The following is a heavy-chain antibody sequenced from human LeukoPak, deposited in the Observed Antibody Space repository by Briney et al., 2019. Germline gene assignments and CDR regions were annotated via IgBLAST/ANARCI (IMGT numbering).Heavy chain of an antibody. CDR1: GGSISSSSYY. CDR2: IYYSGST. J-gene: IGHJ5*02. V-gene: IGHV4-39*01. Sequence: SETLSLTCTVSGGSISSSSYYWGWIRQPPGKGLEWIGSIYYSGSTYYNPSLKSRVTISVDTSKNQFSLKLSSVTAADTAVYYCARQALYYDILTGGFDPWGQGTLVPVSS. D-gene: IGHD3-9*01. CDR3: ARQALYYDILTGGFDP.